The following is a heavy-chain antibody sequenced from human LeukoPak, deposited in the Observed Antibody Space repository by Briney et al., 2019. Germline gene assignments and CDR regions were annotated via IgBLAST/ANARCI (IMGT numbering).Heavy chain of an antibody. CDR2: ISYDGSNK. V-gene: IGHV3-30-3*01. Sequence: PGRSLRLSCAASGFTFSSYAMHWVRQAPGKGLEWVAVISYDGSNKYYADSVKGRFTISRDNARKSLFLQLNSLRAEDTAVYYCARDTIWFGEPTPTWFDPRGQGTRVTVSS. CDR3: ARDTIWFGEPTPTWFDP. D-gene: IGHD3-10*01. J-gene: IGHJ5*02. CDR1: GFTFSSYA.